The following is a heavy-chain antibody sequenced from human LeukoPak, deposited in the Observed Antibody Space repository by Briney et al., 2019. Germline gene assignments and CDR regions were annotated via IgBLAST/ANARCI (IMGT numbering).Heavy chain of an antibody. CDR2: IYYSGST. D-gene: IGHD3-22*01. CDR3: ARDRRITMIPSNWFDP. V-gene: IGHV4-59*01. Sequence: SETLSLTCTVSGGSISSYYWSWIRQPPGKGLEWVGYIYYSGSTNYNPSLKSRVTISVDTSKNQFSLKLSSVTAADTAVYYCARDRRITMIPSNWFDPWGQGTLVTVSS. J-gene: IGHJ5*02. CDR1: GGSISSYY.